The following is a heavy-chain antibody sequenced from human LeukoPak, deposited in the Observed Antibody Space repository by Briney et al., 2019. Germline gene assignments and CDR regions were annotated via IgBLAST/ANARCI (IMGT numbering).Heavy chain of an antibody. CDR1: GDTFSSYA. V-gene: IGHV1-69*05. CDR3: ARVSMIVVGSAFDI. D-gene: IGHD3-22*01. Sequence: SVKVSCKASGDTFSSYAISWVRQAPGQGLEWMGRIIPIFGTANYAQKFQGRVTITTDESTSTAYMELSSLRSEDTAVYYCARVSMIVVGSAFDIWGQGTMVTVSS. J-gene: IGHJ3*02. CDR2: IIPIFGTA.